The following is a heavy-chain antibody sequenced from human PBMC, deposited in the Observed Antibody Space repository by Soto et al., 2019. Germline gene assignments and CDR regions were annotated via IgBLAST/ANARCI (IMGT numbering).Heavy chain of an antibody. V-gene: IGHV3-7*01. Sequence: GGSLRLSCAASGFTFSSYSMNWVRQAPGKGLEWVANIKGDGSEKRYVDSVRGRFTISRDNAKNSVYLQMNSLRADDTALYYCGRDEVRNGVGVWGQGTTVTVSS. J-gene: IGHJ6*02. CDR1: GFTFSSYS. CDR3: GRDEVRNGVGV. CDR2: IKGDGSEK.